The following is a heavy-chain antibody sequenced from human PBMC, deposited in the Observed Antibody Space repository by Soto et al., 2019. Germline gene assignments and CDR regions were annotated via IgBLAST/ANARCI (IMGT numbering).Heavy chain of an antibody. V-gene: IGHV5-51*01. J-gene: IGHJ4*02. CDR1: GYRFTSYW. CDR3: ARHLSASSYFDY. Sequence: EVQLVQSGAEVKKAGESLKISCKVSGYRFTSYWIGWARQKPGKGLEWMGSIYSDDSDTTYSPSVQGQVTISADKSISTAYLQWSSLTASDTAMYYCARHLSASSYFDYWGQGTLVTVSS. CDR2: IYSDDSDT.